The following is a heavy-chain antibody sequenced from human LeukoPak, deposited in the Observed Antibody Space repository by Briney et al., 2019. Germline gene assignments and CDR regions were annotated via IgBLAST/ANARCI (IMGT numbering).Heavy chain of an antibody. CDR2: ISSSSSYI. CDR3: ARAHNWKYGTFEY. J-gene: IGHJ4*02. CDR1: GFTFSSYS. D-gene: IGHD1-7*01. Sequence: GGSLRLSCAASGFTFSSYSMNWVRQAPGKGLEWVSSISSSSSYIYYADSVKGRFTISRDNAKNSLYLQMNSLRAEDTAVYYCARAHNWKYGTFEYWGQGTLVTVSS. V-gene: IGHV3-21*01.